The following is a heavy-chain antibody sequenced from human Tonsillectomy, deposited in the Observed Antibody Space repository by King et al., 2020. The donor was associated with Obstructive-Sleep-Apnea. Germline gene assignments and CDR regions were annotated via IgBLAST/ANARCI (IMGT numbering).Heavy chain of an antibody. J-gene: IGHJ4*02. D-gene: IGHD4-17*01. CDR3: ATVAVTTATYYFDY. CDR2: INPNSGGT. Sequence: VQLVESGAEVKKPGASVKVSCRASGYTFTAYYVHWVRQSPGQGLEWMGWINPNSGGTNYAQNFQGRFTMTRDTSISTAYMDLSRLKSDDTTVYYCATVAVTTATYYFDYWGQGTLVTVSS. CDR1: GYTFTAYY. V-gene: IGHV1-2*02.